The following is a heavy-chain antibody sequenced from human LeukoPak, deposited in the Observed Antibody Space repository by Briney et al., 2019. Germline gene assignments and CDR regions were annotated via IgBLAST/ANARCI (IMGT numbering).Heavy chain of an antibody. CDR2: INPNSGGT. D-gene: IGHD1-26*01. Sequence: ASVKVSCKASGYTFTGYYMHWVRQAPGQGLEWMGRINPNSGGTNYAQKFQGRVTMTRDTSISTAYMELSRLRSDDTAVYYCARSRIVGATSPGDYWGQGTLVTVPS. CDR3: ARSRIVGATSPGDY. J-gene: IGHJ4*02. CDR1: GYTFTGYY. V-gene: IGHV1-2*06.